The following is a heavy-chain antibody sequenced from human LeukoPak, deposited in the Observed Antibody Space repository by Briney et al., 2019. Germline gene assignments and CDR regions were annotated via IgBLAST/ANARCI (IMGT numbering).Heavy chain of an antibody. Sequence: PSETLSLTCAVYGGSFSGYYWSWIRQPPGKGLEWIGEINHSGSTNYNPSLKSRVTISVDTSKNQFSLKLSSVTAADTAVYYCARRPQDGVATIILWTYFDYWGQGTLVTVSS. J-gene: IGHJ4*02. CDR1: GGSFSGYY. D-gene: IGHD5-12*01. CDR2: INHSGST. V-gene: IGHV4-34*01. CDR3: ARRPQDGVATIILWTYFDY.